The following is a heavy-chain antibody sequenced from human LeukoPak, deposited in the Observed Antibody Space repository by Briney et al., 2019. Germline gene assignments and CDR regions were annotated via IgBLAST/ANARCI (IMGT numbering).Heavy chain of an antibody. CDR3: AREPVAGEEGHDWFDP. Sequence: ASVKVSCKASGGTFSSYAISWVRQAPGQGLEWMGGIIPIFGTANYAQKFQGRVTITTDESTSTAHMELSSLRSEDTAVYYCAREPVAGEEGHDWFDPWGQGTLVTVSS. D-gene: IGHD6-19*01. CDR1: GGTFSSYA. V-gene: IGHV1-69*05. CDR2: IIPIFGTA. J-gene: IGHJ5*02.